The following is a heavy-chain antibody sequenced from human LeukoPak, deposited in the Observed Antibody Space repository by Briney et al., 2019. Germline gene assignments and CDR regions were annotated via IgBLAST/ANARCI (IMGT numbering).Heavy chain of an antibody. CDR1: GFTFSSYW. CDR3: ARDTYCGGDCYGAFDI. J-gene: IGHJ3*02. V-gene: IGHV3-53*01. Sequence: GGSLRLSCAASGFTFSSYWMSWVRQAPGKGLEWVSVIYSGGSTYYADSVKGRFTISRDNSKNTLYLQMNSLRAEDTAVYYCARDTYCGGDCYGAFDIWGQGTMVTVSS. D-gene: IGHD2-21*02. CDR2: IYSGGST.